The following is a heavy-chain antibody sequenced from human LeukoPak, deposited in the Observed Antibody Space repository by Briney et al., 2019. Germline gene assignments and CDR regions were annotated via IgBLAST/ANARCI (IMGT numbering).Heavy chain of an antibody. D-gene: IGHD3-10*01. CDR3: ARVRGVITDYYFDY. V-gene: IGHV4-30-4*01. J-gene: IGHJ4*02. Sequence: PSETLSLTCTVSGGSISSGDYYWSWIRQPPGKGLEWIGYIYYSGSTYYNPSLKSRVTISVDTSKNQFSLKLSSVTAADTAVYYCARVRGVITDYYFDYWGQGTLVTVSS. CDR1: GGSISSGDYY. CDR2: IYYSGST.